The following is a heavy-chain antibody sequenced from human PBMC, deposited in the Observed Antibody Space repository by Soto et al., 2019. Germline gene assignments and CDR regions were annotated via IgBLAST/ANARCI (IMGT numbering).Heavy chain of an antibody. V-gene: IGHV1-69*05. CDR2: IIPIFGTA. D-gene: IGHD2-8*01. CDR1: GGTFSSCA. J-gene: IGHJ4*02. Sequence: GASVKVSCKGSGGTFSSCAISWVRQAPGQGLEWMGGIIPIFGTANYAQKFQGRFTISRDKSKNTLYLQVSSLRAEDTAVYYCAKAHIGAMAPFDSWGQGTLVTVSS. CDR3: AKAHIGAMAPFDS.